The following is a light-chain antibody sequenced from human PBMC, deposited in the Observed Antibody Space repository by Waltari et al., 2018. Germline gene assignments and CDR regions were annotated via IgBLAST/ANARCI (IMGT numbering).Light chain of an antibody. V-gene: IGLV2-14*01. CDR3: SSYTITYTRV. J-gene: IGLJ3*02. CDR1: SSDIGANNY. Sequence: QPALTQPASVSGSPGQSITISCTGTSSDIGANNYVSWYRQHPGKAPKLILYHVTTRPSGVSNRFSGSKSGNTASLTISGLQAEDEADYFCSSYTITYTRVFGGGTKLTVL. CDR2: HVT.